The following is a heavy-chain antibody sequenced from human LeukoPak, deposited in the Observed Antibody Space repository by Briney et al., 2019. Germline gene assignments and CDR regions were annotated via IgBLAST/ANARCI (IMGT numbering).Heavy chain of an antibody. V-gene: IGHV3-21*01. Sequence: PGGSLRLSCAASGFTFSSYSMNWVRQAPGKGLEWVSSISSSSSYIYYADSVKGRFTISRDNAKNSLYLQMNSLRAEDTAVYYCARDLPGGIVATIFGRHYYYGMDVWGQGTTVTVSS. CDR3: ARDLPGGIVATIFGRHYYYGMDV. D-gene: IGHD5-12*01. CDR1: GFTFSSYS. CDR2: ISSSSSYI. J-gene: IGHJ6*02.